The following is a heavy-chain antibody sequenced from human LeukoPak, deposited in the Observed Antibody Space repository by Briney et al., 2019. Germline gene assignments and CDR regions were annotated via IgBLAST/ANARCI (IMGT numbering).Heavy chain of an antibody. Sequence: ASVKVSCKASGYTFTSYAMHWVRQAPGQRLEWMGWINAGNGNTKYSQKFQGRVTITGDTSASTAYMELSSLRSEDTAVYYCARAITMVRGVIITAGAPDYWGQGTLVTVSS. CDR1: GYTFTSYA. D-gene: IGHD3-10*01. J-gene: IGHJ4*02. CDR3: ARAITMVRGVIITAGAPDY. V-gene: IGHV1-3*01. CDR2: INAGNGNT.